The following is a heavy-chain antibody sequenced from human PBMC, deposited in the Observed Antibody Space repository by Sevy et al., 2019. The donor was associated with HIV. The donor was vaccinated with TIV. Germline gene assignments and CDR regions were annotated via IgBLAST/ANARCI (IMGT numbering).Heavy chain of an antibody. V-gene: IGHV3-7*03. J-gene: IGHJ4*02. CDR3: AKASIEVAATTGGVFDY. CDR1: GFTFSSYW. Sequence: GGSLRLSCAASGFTFSSYWMSWVRQAPGKGLEWVATMKEDGSERNYVDSVKGRFTISRDNAKNTLYLQMNSLRAEDTAVYYCAKASIEVAATTGGVFDYWGQGTLVTVSS. CDR2: MKEDGSER. D-gene: IGHD6-19*01.